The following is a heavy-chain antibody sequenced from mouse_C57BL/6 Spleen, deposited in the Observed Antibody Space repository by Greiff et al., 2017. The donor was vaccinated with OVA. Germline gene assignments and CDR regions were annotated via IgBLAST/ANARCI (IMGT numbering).Heavy chain of an antibody. J-gene: IGHJ3*01. Sequence: EVMLVESGGDLVMPGGSLKLSCAASGFTFSSYGMSWVRQTPDKRLEWVATISSGGSYTYYPDSVKGRFTISRDNAKNTLYLQMSSLKSEDTAMYYCARHPPIDDGYLAWFAYWGQGTLVTVSA. V-gene: IGHV5-6*02. CDR3: ARHPPIDDGYLAWFAY. CDR2: ISSGGSYT. CDR1: GFTFSSYG. D-gene: IGHD2-3*01.